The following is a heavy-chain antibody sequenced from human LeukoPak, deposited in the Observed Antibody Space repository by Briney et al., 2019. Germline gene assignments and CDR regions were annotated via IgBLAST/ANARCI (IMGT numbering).Heavy chain of an antibody. Sequence: ASVKVSCKASGDTFSSSHIHWVRQAPGQGLEWMGLINPSGGTSHSNTIQGRVTLTRDTFTSTLYMALNSLRSEDTAVSYCAREPTAGSCYFDYWGQGTLVTVSS. J-gene: IGHJ4*02. CDR2: INPSGGT. CDR3: AREPTAGSCYFDY. V-gene: IGHV1-46*01. CDR1: GDTFSSSH. D-gene: IGHD3-10*01.